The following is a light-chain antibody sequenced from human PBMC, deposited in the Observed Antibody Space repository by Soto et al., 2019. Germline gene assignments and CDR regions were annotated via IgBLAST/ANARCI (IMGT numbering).Light chain of an antibody. CDR1: SSDVGSYDL. V-gene: IGLV2-14*02. CDR3: AAWDDSLSGWV. Sequence: QSALTQPASVSGSPGQSITISCTGTSSDVGSYDLVSWYQHHPGTAPKLILYEVTKRPSGVSNRFSGSKSGTSASLAISGLRSEDEADYYCAAWDDSLSGWVFGGGTKLTVL. CDR2: EVT. J-gene: IGLJ3*02.